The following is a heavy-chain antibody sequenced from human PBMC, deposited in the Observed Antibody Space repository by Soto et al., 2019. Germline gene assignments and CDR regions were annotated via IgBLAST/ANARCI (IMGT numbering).Heavy chain of an antibody. D-gene: IGHD2-2*01. CDR3: ASGDCSGPSCFFGGTH. CDR1: GFIFTDHW. V-gene: IGHV3-74*01. Sequence: EVHLAESGGGLVQPGGSLRLSCVASGFIFTDHWMHWVRQAPGKALVWVARINSGGTRVNYADFVKGRFTISRDNAQDTLYLQMTSLGVDDTAVYYCASGDCSGPSCFFGGTHWGQGTLVTVSS. J-gene: IGHJ4*02. CDR2: INSGGTRV.